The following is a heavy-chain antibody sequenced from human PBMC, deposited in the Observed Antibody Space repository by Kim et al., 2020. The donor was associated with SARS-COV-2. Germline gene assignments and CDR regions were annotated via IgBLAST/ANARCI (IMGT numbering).Heavy chain of an antibody. CDR1: GFTFSAYH. V-gene: IGHV3-23*01. Sequence: GGSLRLSCAVSGFTFSAYHMSWVRQAPGKGLEWVSAIDSSGADPHYADSVQGRFTMSRDNSKNMVYLQMTSLRSEDTAMYYCAKEERGAPLTVDHWGQGTLVSVSS. J-gene: IGHJ4*02. CDR3: AKEERGAPLTVDH. D-gene: IGHD3-16*01. CDR2: IDSSGADP.